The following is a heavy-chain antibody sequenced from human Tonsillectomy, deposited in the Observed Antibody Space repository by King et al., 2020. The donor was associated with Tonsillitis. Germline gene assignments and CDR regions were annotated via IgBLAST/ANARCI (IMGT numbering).Heavy chain of an antibody. D-gene: IGHD3-22*01. CDR3: ARDRHDSSGYYPY. CDR1: GGTFISYA. Sequence: QLVQSGAEVKKPGSSVKVSCKASGGTFISYALNWVRQAPGQGLEWMGRIILILGVANYAQKFQGTVTITADKSTNTAYMELSSLRSEDTAVYYCARDRHDSSGYYPYWGQGTLVTVSS. J-gene: IGHJ4*02. CDR2: IILILGVA. V-gene: IGHV1-69*04.